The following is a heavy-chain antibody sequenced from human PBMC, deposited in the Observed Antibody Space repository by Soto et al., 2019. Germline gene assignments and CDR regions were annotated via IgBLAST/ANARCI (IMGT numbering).Heavy chain of an antibody. CDR1: GFSFSCCA. J-gene: IGHJ4*02. V-gene: IGHV3-30*18. CDR3: AKDEGVCATLALPDY. CDR2: ISNDGSRK. D-gene: IGHD2-15*01. Sequence: QVQPVESGGGVVQPGRSLRLSCAASGFSFSCCAMHWVRQAPGKGLEWVAIISNDGSRKYYADSVKGRFTISRDNSKHTLYLHMDSLRAEATAVSYCAKDEGVCATLALPDYWGQGTLVTVSS.